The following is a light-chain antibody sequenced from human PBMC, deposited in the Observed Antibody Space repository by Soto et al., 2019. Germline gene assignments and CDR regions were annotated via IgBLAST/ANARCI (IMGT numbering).Light chain of an antibody. CDR2: GAS. CDR1: QSVSSSY. Sequence: EIVLTQSPGTLSLSPGERATLSCRASQSVSSSYLAWYQQKPGQAPRLLIYGASSRATGIPDRFSGSGSGTDFTLTISRLEPEDFAVYYCQQYTGTFGQGTKVEI. V-gene: IGKV3-20*01. CDR3: QQYTGT. J-gene: IGKJ1*01.